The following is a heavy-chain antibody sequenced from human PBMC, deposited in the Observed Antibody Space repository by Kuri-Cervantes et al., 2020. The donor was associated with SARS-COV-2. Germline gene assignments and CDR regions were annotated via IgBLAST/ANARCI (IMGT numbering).Heavy chain of an antibody. V-gene: IGHV1-69*13. CDR3: ARVKVTGTPGLSYYYYYGMDV. J-gene: IGHJ6*02. CDR2: IIPIFGTA. CDR1: GCTFSSYA. Sequence: SVKVSCKASGCTFSSYAISWARQAPGQGLEWMGGIIPIFGTANYAQKFQGRVTITADESTSTAYMELSSLRSEDTAVYYCARVKVTGTPGLSYYYYYGMDVWGQGTTVTVSS. D-gene: IGHD1-20*01.